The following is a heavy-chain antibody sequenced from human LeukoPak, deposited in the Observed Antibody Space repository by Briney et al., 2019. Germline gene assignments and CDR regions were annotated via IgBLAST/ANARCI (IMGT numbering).Heavy chain of an antibody. Sequence: SETLSLTCTVSGGSISSYYWSWIRQPPGKGLEWIGYIYYSGSTNYNPSLKSRVTISVDTSKNQFSLKLSSVTAADTAVYYCARQGWIGYCSSTSCLGIDYWGQGTLVTVSS. D-gene: IGHD2-2*01. CDR3: ARQGWIGYCSSTSCLGIDY. CDR2: IYYSGST. V-gene: IGHV4-59*08. J-gene: IGHJ4*02. CDR1: GGSISSYY.